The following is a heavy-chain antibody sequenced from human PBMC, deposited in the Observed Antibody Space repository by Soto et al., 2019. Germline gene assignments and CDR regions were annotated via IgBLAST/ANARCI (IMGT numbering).Heavy chain of an antibody. J-gene: IGHJ5*02. Sequence: PSDTMSLTCTVSGERISSDRWSWVRKKPGKGLEWIASIQYSGSTNYTPSLKSRVTISIDTSKNQFSLKLSSVTAADTAVYYCARGLYDILTDLPQANWFDPWGQGTLVTVSS. CDR2: IQYSGST. CDR1: GERISSDR. D-gene: IGHD3-9*01. CDR3: ARGLYDILTDLPQANWFDP. V-gene: IGHV4-59*07.